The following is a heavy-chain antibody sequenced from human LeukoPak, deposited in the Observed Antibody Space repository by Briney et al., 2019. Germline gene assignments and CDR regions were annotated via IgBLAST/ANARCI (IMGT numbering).Heavy chain of an antibody. CDR3: GRAFPPLRTSSAGDL. Sequence: AGGSLRLSCSASGFSFSDYDMNWVRQAPGKGLEWVSAIIGRSSHVYYGESVKGRFTISRDNAKNSLYLQLDSLGVEDTAVYYCGRAFPPLRTSSAGDLWGQGTLVTVSS. D-gene: IGHD3-16*01. CDR1: GFSFSDYD. J-gene: IGHJ1*01. V-gene: IGHV3-21*01. CDR2: IIGRSSHV.